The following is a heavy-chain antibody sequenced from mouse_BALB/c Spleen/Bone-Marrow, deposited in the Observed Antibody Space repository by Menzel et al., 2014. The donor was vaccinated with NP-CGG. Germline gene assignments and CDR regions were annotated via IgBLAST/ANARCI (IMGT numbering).Heavy chain of an antibody. CDR2: IDPENGDT. D-gene: IGHD2-1*01. Sequence: VQLQQSGAELVRSGASVKLSCTASGFNIKDYYMHWVKQGPEQGLEWIGWIDPENGDTEYAPKFQGKATMTADTSSNTAYLQLSSLTSEDTAVYYCNGNYYAMDYRGQGTSVTVSS. J-gene: IGHJ4*01. V-gene: IGHV14-4*02. CDR3: NGNYYAMDY. CDR1: GFNIKDYY.